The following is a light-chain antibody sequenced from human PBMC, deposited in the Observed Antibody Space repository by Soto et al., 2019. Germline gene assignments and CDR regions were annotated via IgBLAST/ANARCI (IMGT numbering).Light chain of an antibody. CDR2: EVS. CDR3: SSYTSSSSYV. J-gene: IGLJ1*01. CDR1: SSDVGGYNY. Sequence: QSALTQPASVSGSPGQSITISCSGTSSDVGGYNYVSWYQQHPGKAPKLIIYEVSDRPSGVSSRFSGSKSGNTASLTISGLQAEDEADYYCSSYTSSSSYVFGIGTKVPVL. V-gene: IGLV2-14*01.